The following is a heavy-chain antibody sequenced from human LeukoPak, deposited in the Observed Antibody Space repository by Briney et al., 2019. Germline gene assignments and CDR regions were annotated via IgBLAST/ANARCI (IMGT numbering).Heavy chain of an antibody. CDR1: GYTFSDYA. CDR3: ARGSTSDWPLDH. Sequence: ASVKVSCTASGYTFSDYAMHWVRQAPGQRFEGMGWIDAGNGDTRYSQKFQGRVTITRDTSASTAYIELRSLRSEDTAMYYCARGSTSDWPLDHWGQETLVTISS. J-gene: IGHJ4*02. D-gene: IGHD2-2*01. CDR2: IDAGNGDT. V-gene: IGHV1-3*01.